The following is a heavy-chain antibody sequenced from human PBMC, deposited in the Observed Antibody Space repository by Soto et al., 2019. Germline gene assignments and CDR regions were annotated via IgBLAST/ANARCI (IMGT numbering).Heavy chain of an antibody. CDR1: GGTFSSYA. D-gene: IGHD3-16*02. J-gene: IGHJ3*02. V-gene: IGHV1-69*13. CDR2: IIPIFGTA. CDR3: ARRYDYIWGSYRQKGAFDI. Sequence: SVKVSCKASGGTFSSYAISWVRQAPGQGLEWMGGIIPIFGTANYAQKFQGRVTITADESTSTAYMELSSLRSEDTAVYYCARRYDYIWGSYRQKGAFDIWGQGTMVTVS.